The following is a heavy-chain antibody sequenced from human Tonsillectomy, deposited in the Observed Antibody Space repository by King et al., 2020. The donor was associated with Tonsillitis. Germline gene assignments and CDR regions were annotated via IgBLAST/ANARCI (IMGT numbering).Heavy chain of an antibody. CDR2: IHWNDDR. V-gene: IGHV2-5*01. J-gene: IGHJ4*02. CDR3: VHRLSWSYYFAH. CDR1: GFSLSSGGVG. Sequence: TLKESGPTLVKPTQTLTLTCTFSGFSLSSGGVGVGWVRQPPGKALEWLAVIHWNDDRRSSPSLRSRLTITKDTSKNQLVLTMTNMNPVDTATYYCVHRLSWSYYFAHWGQGPLVTVSS.